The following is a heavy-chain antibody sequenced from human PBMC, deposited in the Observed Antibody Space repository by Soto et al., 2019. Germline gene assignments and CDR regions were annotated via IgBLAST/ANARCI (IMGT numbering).Heavy chain of an antibody. V-gene: IGHV1-3*01. D-gene: IGHD2-2*01. Sequence: ASVKVACKASGYTSTSYAMHWVRQAPGQRLEWMGWINAGNGNTKYSQKFQGRVTITRDTSASTAYMELSSLRSEDTAVYYCARGKSPPAVVDYWGQGTLVTVSS. CDR3: ARGKSPPAVVDY. CDR1: GYTSTSYA. J-gene: IGHJ4*02. CDR2: INAGNGNT.